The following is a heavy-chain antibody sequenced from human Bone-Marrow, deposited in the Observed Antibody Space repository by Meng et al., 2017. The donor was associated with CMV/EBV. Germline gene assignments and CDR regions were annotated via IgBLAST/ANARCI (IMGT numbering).Heavy chain of an antibody. J-gene: IGHJ6*02. CDR3: AREIAAAGIQFRAYYYYYGMDV. V-gene: IGHV3-7*01. Sequence: GESLKISCAASGFTFSSYWMSWVRQAPGKGLEWVANIKQDGSEKYYVDSVKGRFTISRDNAKNSLYLQMNSLRAEDTAVYYCAREIAAAGIQFRAYYYYYGMDVWGQRTTVTVSS. CDR1: GFTFSSYW. D-gene: IGHD6-13*01. CDR2: IKQDGSEK.